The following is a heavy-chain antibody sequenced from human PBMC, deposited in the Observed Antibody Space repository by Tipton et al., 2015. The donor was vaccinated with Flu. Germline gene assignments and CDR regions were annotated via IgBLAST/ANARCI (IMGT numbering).Heavy chain of an antibody. Sequence: GSLRLSCVASGFTFSTYEMNWVRQAPGRGLEWISTIPGSGDSTHYADSVKGRFTISRDNSKNMVFLQMNNLRVDDTAVYFCAKWVRFYDSDGYYFLDSWGQGTLVTVSS. V-gene: IGHV3-23*01. CDR2: IPGSGDST. CDR1: GFTFSTYE. CDR3: AKWVRFYDSDGYYFLDS. D-gene: IGHD3-22*01. J-gene: IGHJ4*02.